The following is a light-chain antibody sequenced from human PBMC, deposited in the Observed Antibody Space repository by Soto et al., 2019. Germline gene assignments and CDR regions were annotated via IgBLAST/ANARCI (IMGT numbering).Light chain of an antibody. Sequence: SYELTQPPSVSVAPGQTARITCGGSNIGERSVHWYQQKPGQAPILVVYDDRDRPSGIPERFSGSNSGNTATLTISRVEVGDEADYYCQVWDSSSDHWVFGGGTKLTVL. CDR2: DDR. CDR1: NIGERS. CDR3: QVWDSSSDHWV. V-gene: IGLV3-21*02. J-gene: IGLJ3*02.